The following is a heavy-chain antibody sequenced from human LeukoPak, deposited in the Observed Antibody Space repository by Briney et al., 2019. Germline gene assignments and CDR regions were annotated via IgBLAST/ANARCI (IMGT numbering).Heavy chain of an antibody. V-gene: IGHV4-34*13. CDR2: INHSAST. CDR3: ARRGGYYYYYGMDV. D-gene: IGHD6-25*01. Sequence: GKINHSASTNYNPSLKSRVTISVDTSKNQFSLKLSSVTAADTAVYYCARRGGYYYYYGMDVWGQGTTVTVSS. J-gene: IGHJ6*02.